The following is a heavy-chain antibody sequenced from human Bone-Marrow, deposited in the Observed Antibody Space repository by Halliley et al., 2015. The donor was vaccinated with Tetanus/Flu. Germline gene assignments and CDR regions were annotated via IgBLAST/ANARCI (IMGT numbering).Heavy chain of an antibody. J-gene: IGHJ4*02. CDR1: GDSLSGSSYY. V-gene: IGHV4-61*01. CDR3: VRVSRGDCSGGTCYSPYFDH. Sequence: TLSLTCTVSGDSLSGSSYYWSWIRQPPGKGLEWIGYFYDSGYTNNNPSLKSRATISVNRSKNQFSLELTSVTAADTAVYYCVRVSRGDCSGGTCYSPYFDHWGQGTLVTVSS. CDR2: FYDSGYT. D-gene: IGHD2-15*01.